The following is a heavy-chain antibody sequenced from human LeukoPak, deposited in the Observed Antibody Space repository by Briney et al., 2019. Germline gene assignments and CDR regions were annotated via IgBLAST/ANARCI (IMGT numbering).Heavy chain of an antibody. CDR2: IYTSGST. D-gene: IGHD3-10*01. V-gene: IGHV4-4*07. CDR1: GGSINSHY. CDR3: ARVSLVRGAPDYYFDF. J-gene: IGHJ4*02. Sequence: SETLSLTCTVSGGSINSHYWSWIRQPAGKGLEWIGRIYTSGSTNYNPSLKSRVTMSVDTSKNQFSLKLSSVTAADTAVYYCARVSLVRGAPDYYFDFWGQGTLVTVSS.